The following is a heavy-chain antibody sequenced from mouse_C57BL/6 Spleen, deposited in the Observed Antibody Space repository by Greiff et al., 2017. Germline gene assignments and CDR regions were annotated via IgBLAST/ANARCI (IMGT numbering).Heavy chain of an antibody. D-gene: IGHD1-1*01. CDR3: ARERSSLYAMDY. Sequence: VQLQQSGAELVKPGASVKLSCTASGFNIKDYYMHWVKQRTEQGLEWIGRIDPEDGETKYATKFQGKATITADTSSNTAYLQLSSLTSEDTAVYYCARERSSLYAMDYWGQGTSVTVSS. J-gene: IGHJ4*01. CDR1: GFNIKDYY. CDR2: IDPEDGET. V-gene: IGHV14-2*01.